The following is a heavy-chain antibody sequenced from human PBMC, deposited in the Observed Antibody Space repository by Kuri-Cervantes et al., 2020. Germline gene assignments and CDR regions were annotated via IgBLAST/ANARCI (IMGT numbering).Heavy chain of an antibody. Sequence: ASVKVSCKVSGYTLTELSMHWVRQAPGKGLEWMGGFDPEDGETIYAQKFQGRVTMTEDTSTDTAYMELSSLTSDDTAVYYCARGYNWKFIGWFDLWGQGTLVTVSS. CDR2: FDPEDGET. D-gene: IGHD1-20*01. CDR1: GYTLTELS. V-gene: IGHV1-24*01. CDR3: ARGYNWKFIGWFDL. J-gene: IGHJ5*02.